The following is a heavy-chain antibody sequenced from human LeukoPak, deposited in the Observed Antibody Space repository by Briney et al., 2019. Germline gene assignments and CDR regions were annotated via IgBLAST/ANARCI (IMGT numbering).Heavy chain of an antibody. Sequence: GSLRLSCAASGFTSSSYAMSWVRQAPGKGLEWVSAISGSGGSTYYADSVKGRFTISRDNSKNTLYLQMNSLRAEDTAVYYCAKGERAYCGGDCYYDYWGQGTLVTVSS. CDR1: GFTSSSYA. CDR2: ISGSGGST. J-gene: IGHJ4*02. CDR3: AKGERAYCGGDCYYDY. D-gene: IGHD2-21*02. V-gene: IGHV3-23*01.